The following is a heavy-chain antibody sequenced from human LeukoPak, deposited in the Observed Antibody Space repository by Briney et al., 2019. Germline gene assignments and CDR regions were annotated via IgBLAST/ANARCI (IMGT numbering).Heavy chain of an antibody. J-gene: IGHJ5*02. Sequence: ASVKVSCKASGYTFTGYYMHWVRQAPGQGLEWMGIINPSGGSTSYAQKFQGRVTMTRDTSTSTVYMELSSLRSEDTAVYYCARGIYYDILTGYRIHNWFDPWGQGTLVTVSS. D-gene: IGHD3-9*01. CDR2: INPSGGST. CDR1: GYTFTGYY. V-gene: IGHV1-46*01. CDR3: ARGIYYDILTGYRIHNWFDP.